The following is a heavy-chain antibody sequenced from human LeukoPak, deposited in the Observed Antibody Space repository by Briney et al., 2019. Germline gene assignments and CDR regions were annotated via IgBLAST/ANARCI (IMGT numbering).Heavy chain of an antibody. D-gene: IGHD5-12*01. CDR2: ISWNSDTR. CDR1: GFTFDDYA. CDR3: ITNGGGDSGYGNFDY. Sequence: PGGSLRLSCAVSGFTFDDYAMHWVRQVPGKGLEWVAGISWNSDTRGYVDSVKGRFTISRDNARNSLYLQMNSLRAEDTALYDCITNGGGDSGYGNFDYWGQGTLVTVSS. J-gene: IGHJ4*02. V-gene: IGHV3-9*01.